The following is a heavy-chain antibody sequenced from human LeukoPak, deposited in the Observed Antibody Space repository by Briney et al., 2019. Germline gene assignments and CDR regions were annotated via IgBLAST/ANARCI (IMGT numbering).Heavy chain of an antibody. D-gene: IGHD3-10*01. V-gene: IGHV3-53*01. J-gene: IGHJ5*02. Sequence: GGSLRLSCAASGFTVNSNYWSWVRQAPGKGLEWVSVIYSGGTTYYADSVKGRFTFSRDNSKNMLHLQMNSLRAEDTAVYYCARGFNRGFDPWGQGTLVIISS. CDR2: IYSGGTT. CDR3: ARGFNRGFDP. CDR1: GFTVNSNY.